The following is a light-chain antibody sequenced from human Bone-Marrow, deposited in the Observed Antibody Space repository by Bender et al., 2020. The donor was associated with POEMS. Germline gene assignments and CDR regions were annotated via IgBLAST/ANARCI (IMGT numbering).Light chain of an antibody. V-gene: IGLV6-57*04. CDR2: EDN. CDR3: QFYDTNNQGV. J-gene: IGLJ3*02. CDR1: SGSIASNS. Sequence: NFMLTQPHSVSESPGKTVTISCTRSSGSIASNSVQWYQQRPGSAPTTVIYEDNQRPSGVPDRFSASIDSSSNSASLTISGLKTEDEGDYYCQFYDTNNQGVFGGGTKLTVL.